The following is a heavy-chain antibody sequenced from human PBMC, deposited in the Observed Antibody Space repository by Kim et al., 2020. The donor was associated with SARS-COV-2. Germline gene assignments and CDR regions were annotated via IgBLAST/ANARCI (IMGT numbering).Heavy chain of an antibody. J-gene: IGHJ5*02. V-gene: IGHV4-4*07. CDR2: IYSSGST. CDR1: GDSISGYF. D-gene: IGHD1-26*01. Sequence: SETLSLTCTVSGDSISGYFWSWIRQPAGKGVEWVGRIYSSGSTDYNPPLEGRVTMSVDMSKNQFYLKLNSMTAADTAVYYCVRDRNSGSHNSWFDPWGQGTLVTVSS. CDR3: VRDRNSGSHNSWFDP.